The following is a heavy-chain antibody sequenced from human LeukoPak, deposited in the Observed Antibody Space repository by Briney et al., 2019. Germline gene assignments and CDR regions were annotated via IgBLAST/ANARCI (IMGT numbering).Heavy chain of an antibody. CDR2: ISGNGATT. D-gene: IGHD1-14*01. Sequence: GWSLRLSCAVSGFTFDDYAMHWVRQAPGRGLAWVSLISGNGATTSYADSVKGRFTISRDNSKNSLYLQMNSLRTEDTALYYCAKTPPPYGRWGQGTLVTVSP. CDR3: AKTPPPYGR. CDR1: GFTFDDYA. J-gene: IGHJ4*02. V-gene: IGHV3-43*02.